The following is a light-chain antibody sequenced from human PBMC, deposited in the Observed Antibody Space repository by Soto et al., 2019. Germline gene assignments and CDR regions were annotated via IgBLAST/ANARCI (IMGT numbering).Light chain of an antibody. Sequence: DIQMTQSPSSLSASVGDRVTITCRASQSISNYLNWYQQKPGKAPKLLMYAASSLQSGVPSRFGGSGSGTDFTLTISSLQPEDVATYYCQQSYSTPRTFRQGTKVEIK. CDR3: QQSYSTPRT. CDR1: QSISNY. V-gene: IGKV1-39*01. CDR2: AAS. J-gene: IGKJ1*01.